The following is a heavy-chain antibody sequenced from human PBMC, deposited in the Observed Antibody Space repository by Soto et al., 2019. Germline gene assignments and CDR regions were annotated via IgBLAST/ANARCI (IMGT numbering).Heavy chain of an antibody. CDR3: LKDASKGSIDD. CDR2: VSPTGDTV. CDR1: GFRFEQYV. Sequence: VQVVASGGGLVQPGRSLRLSCAVSGFRFEQYVMHWVRQAPGKGLECVSTVSPTGDTVAYADSVEGRFTVSRDNAKNSLYLQMNSLKCDETAFYYCLKDASKGSIDDWGQGTLVTVSS. V-gene: IGHV3-9*01. D-gene: IGHD3-10*01. J-gene: IGHJ4*02.